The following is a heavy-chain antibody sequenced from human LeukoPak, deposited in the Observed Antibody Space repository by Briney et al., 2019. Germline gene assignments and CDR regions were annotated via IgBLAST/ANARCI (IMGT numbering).Heavy chain of an antibody. CDR2: IHYSGST. D-gene: IGHD4-23*01. CDR3: ASSWTVGYFDY. CDR1: GGSISSYY. J-gene: IGHJ4*02. V-gene: IGHV4-59*01. Sequence: KTSETLSLTCTVSGGSISSYYWSWIRQPPGKGLEWIGYIHYSGSTNYNPSLKSRVTISVDTSKNQFSLKLSSVTAADTAVYYCASSWTVGYFDYWGQGTLVTVSS.